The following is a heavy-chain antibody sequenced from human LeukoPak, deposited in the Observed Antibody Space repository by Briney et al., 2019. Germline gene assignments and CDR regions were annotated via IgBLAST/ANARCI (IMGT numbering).Heavy chain of an antibody. D-gene: IGHD3-3*01. V-gene: IGHV1-69*05. Sequence: SGKVSCKASEATFSSYAISWGRQAPGQGLRWWGGTIPFFGAANYDQKFPGRGTITTDEATSTAYMELSSLRSENTAVYYCARDRRELRFLEWPGGYYYYMDVWGKGTTVTVSS. J-gene: IGHJ6*03. CDR3: ARDRRELRFLEWPGGYYYYMDV. CDR1: EATFSSYA. CDR2: TIPFFGAA.